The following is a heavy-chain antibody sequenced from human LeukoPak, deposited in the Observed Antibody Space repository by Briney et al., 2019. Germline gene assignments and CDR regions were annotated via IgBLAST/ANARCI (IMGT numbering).Heavy chain of an antibody. CDR3: ARGGHLDDFWSGYYFY. J-gene: IGHJ4*02. V-gene: IGHV4-30-4*08. CDR2: IYYSGST. CDR1: GGSISSGDYY. Sequence: PSQTLSLTCTVSGGSISSGDYYWSWIRQPPGKGLEWIGYIYYSGSTYYNPSLKSRVTISVDTSKNQFSLKLSSVTAADTAVYYCARGGHLDDFWSGYYFYWGQATLVTVSS. D-gene: IGHD3-3*01.